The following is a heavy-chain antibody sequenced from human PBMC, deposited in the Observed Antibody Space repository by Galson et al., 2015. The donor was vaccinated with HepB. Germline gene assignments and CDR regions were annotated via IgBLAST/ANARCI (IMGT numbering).Heavy chain of an antibody. CDR1: GYTFTSYA. CDR3: ARGGGDPNWYFDL. Sequence: SVKVSCKASGYTFTSYAMHWVRQAPGQRLEWMGWINAGNGNTKYSQKFQGRVTITRDTSGSTAYMELSSLRSEDTAVYYCARGGGDPNWYFDLWGRGTLVTVSS. J-gene: IGHJ2*01. D-gene: IGHD2-21*02. V-gene: IGHV1-3*01. CDR2: INAGNGNT.